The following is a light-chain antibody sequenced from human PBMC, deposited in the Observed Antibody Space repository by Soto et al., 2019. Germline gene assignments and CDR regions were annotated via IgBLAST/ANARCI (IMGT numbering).Light chain of an antibody. CDR3: QAYDNSLGVFVL. J-gene: IGLJ3*02. CDR1: SSDFGDDKY. CDR2: GVN. Sequence: QSALTQPASVSGSPGQSITVSCTGSSSDFGDDKYVSWYQQQPGKGPNLLIYGVNSRPSGVPDRFSGSKSGTSASLAITGLQAEDEADYYCQAYDNSLGVFVLFGGGTKLTVL. V-gene: IGLV2-14*01.